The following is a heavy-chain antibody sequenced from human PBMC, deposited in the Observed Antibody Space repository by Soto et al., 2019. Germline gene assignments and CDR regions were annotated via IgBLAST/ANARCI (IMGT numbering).Heavy chain of an antibody. J-gene: IGHJ5*02. V-gene: IGHV4-39*01. CDR2: FYDGNT. CDR3: ARGQSTMFGVVIIPFDP. CDR1: GGSITRRSSY. Sequence: SETLSLTCIVSGGSITRRSSYWAWIRQPPGKGLEWVGTFYDGNTYHNPSPRSRITITVDTSKNQFSLKLSTVTAADTAVYYCARGQSTMFGVVIIPFDPWGQGTLVTVSS. D-gene: IGHD3-3*01.